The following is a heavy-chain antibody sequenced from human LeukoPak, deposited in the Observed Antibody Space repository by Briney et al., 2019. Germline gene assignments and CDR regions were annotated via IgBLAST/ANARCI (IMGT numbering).Heavy chain of an antibody. CDR1: GFTFSSYG. CDR2: IWYDGSNK. D-gene: IGHD6-13*01. V-gene: IGHV3-33*06. J-gene: IGHJ4*02. Sequence: GGSLRLSCAASGFTFSSYGMHWVRQAPGKGLEWVAVIWYDGSNKYYADSVKGRFTISRDNSKNTLYLQMSSLRAEDTAVYYCAKDAALFSSSWYGGQGTLVTVSS. CDR3: AKDAALFSSSWY.